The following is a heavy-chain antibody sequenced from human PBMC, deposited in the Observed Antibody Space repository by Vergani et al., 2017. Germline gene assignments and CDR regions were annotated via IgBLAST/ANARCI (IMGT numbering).Heavy chain of an antibody. CDR1: GFTFSSYG. V-gene: IGHV3-30*18. J-gene: IGHJ4*02. Sequence: QVQLVESGGGVVQPGRSLRLSCAASGFTFSSYGMHWVRQAPGKGLEWVAVISYDGSNKYYADSVKGRFTISRDNSKNTLYLQMNSLRAEDTAVYYCAKDRASSGYYASDFDYWGQGTLVTVSS. CDR2: ISYDGSNK. D-gene: IGHD3-22*01. CDR3: AKDRASSGYYASDFDY.